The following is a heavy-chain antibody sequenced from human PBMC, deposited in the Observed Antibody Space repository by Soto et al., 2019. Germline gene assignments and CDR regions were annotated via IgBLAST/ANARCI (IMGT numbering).Heavy chain of an antibody. Sequence: SVTLSLSCAVYGGSFSGYCGSWIRQPPGRGLEWIGEINHSGSTNYNPSLKSRVTISVDTSKNQFSLKLSSVTAADTAVYYCARAAPRYCRGGSCYTRRAYWGQGTLVTVS. D-gene: IGHD2-15*01. CDR2: INHSGST. CDR3: ARAAPRYCRGGSCYTRRAY. J-gene: IGHJ1*01. V-gene: IGHV4-34*01. CDR1: GGSFSGYC.